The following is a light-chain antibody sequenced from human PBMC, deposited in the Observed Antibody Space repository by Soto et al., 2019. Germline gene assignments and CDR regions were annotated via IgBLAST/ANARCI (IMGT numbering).Light chain of an antibody. V-gene: IGKV4-1*01. CDR2: WAS. CDR1: QSVLYSSNNKNY. J-gene: IGKJ5*01. CDR3: QQYDNWPPT. Sequence: DILMTQSPDSLAVSLGERATINCSSSQSVLYSSNNKNYLAWYQQKPGQPPKLLIYWASTRESGVPDRFSGSGSGTDFTLTISSLQSEDFVVYYCQQYDNWPPTFGQGTRLEIK.